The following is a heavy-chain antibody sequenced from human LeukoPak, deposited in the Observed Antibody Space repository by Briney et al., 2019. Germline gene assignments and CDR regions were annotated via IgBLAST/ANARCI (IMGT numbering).Heavy chain of an antibody. Sequence: PGGSLRLFCAASGFTFSSYWMHWVRQAPRKGLVWVSRINTDGSSTSYADSVKGRFTISRDNAKNTLYLQMNSLRAEDTAVYYCARVGSGSYWGYFDYWGQGTLVTVSS. D-gene: IGHD1-26*01. J-gene: IGHJ4*02. CDR1: GFTFSSYW. V-gene: IGHV3-74*01. CDR2: INTDGSST. CDR3: ARVGSGSYWGYFDY.